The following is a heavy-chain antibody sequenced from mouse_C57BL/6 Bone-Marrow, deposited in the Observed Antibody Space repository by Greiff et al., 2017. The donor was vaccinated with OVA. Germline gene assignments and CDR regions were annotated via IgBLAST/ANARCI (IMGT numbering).Heavy chain of an antibody. J-gene: IGHJ3*01. CDR1: GFTFSSYA. Sequence: EVKLVESGEGLVKPGGSLKLSCAASGFTFSSYAMSWVRQTPEKRLEWVAYISSGGDYIYYADTVKGRSTISRDNARNTLYLQMSSLKSEDTAMYYCTRENWSWFAYWGQGTLVTVSA. CDR2: ISSGGDYI. V-gene: IGHV5-9-1*02. CDR3: TRENWSWFAY. D-gene: IGHD4-1*01.